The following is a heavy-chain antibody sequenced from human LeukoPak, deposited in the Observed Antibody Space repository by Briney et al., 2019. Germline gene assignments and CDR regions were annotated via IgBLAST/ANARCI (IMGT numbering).Heavy chain of an antibody. CDR2: IYPGDSDT. V-gene: IGHV5-51*01. CDR1: GYSFTNYW. CDR3: ARSPGTLGQWQLLTFFDY. D-gene: IGHD1-26*01. Sequence: GESLKISCRGSGYSFTNYWIGWVRQMPGKGLEWMGVIYPGDSDTRYSPSFQGQVTISADKSISTAYLQWSSLRASDTAMYYCARSPGTLGQWQLLTFFDYWGQGTRVTVSS. J-gene: IGHJ4*02.